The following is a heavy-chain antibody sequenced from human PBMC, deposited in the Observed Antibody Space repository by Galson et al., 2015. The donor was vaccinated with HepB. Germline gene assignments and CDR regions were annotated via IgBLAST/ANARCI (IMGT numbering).Heavy chain of an antibody. CDR2: IRSKTDDETT. CDR1: GFTFNNDG. V-gene: IGHV3-15*01. Sequence: SLRLSCAASGFTFNNDGMTWVRQAPGKGLEWVARIRSKTDDETTDYAAPGKGRFTISSYDSKNRLYLQMNSLKTEDTAVYYCTTDVYYSTYWSWLDPWGQGTLVTVSS. J-gene: IGHJ5*02. D-gene: IGHD2-8*02. CDR3: TTDVYYSTYWSWLDP.